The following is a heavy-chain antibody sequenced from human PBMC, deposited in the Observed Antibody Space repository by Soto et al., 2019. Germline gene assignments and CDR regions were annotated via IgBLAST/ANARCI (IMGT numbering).Heavy chain of an antibody. CDR2: ISDDGTNK. J-gene: IGHJ4*02. D-gene: IGHD3-9*01. V-gene: IGHV3-30*04. CDR3: ARDGSYYDVLTEHYVDV. Sequence: QVQLVESGGGVVQPGRSLRLSCAASGFTFSSYAMHGVRQAPGKGLEWVAVISDDGTNKDYAGSVKGRFTISRDKSKSTRDLQMDSLRPEDTAVYYCARDGSYYDVLTEHYVDVCGQGTLVSVSA. CDR1: GFTFSSYA.